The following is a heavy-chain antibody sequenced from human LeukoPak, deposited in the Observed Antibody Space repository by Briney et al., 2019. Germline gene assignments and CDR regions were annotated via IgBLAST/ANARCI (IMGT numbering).Heavy chain of an antibody. CDR3: ARDRLLAISYWGDY. V-gene: IGHV1-2*02. CDR2: INPNSGDT. CDR1: GYSFTDYH. D-gene: IGHD2-8*02. Sequence: GASVKVSCKASGYSFTDYHMHWVRQAPGQGLEWLGRINPNSGDTHYAQNLQGRVTMTRDTSISTVYMELSRLRSDDTAVYFCARDRLLAISYWGDYWGQGSLVIVSS. J-gene: IGHJ4*02.